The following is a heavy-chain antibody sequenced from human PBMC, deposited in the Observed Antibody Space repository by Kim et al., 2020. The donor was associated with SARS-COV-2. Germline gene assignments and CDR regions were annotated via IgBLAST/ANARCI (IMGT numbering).Heavy chain of an antibody. D-gene: IGHD3-16*01. CDR1: GFTFSNFA. Sequence: GGSLRLSCAASGFTFSNFAMNWVRQAPGKGLEWVSEISGSGGGTYYADSVKGRFTIFRDNSKNTLYLQMDGLRADDTALYYCAKDSPSRGGVGGELDCWGQGTLVTVSS. CDR2: ISGSGGGT. J-gene: IGHJ4*02. CDR3: AKDSPSRGGVGGELDC. V-gene: IGHV3-23*01.